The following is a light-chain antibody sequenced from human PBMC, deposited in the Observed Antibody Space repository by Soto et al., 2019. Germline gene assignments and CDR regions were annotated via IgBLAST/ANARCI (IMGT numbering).Light chain of an antibody. Sequence: QAVLTQPPSVSAAPGQKVTISCSGSSSNIGNNYVSWYQQLPGTAPKLLIYDNNKRPSGIPDRFSGSKSGTSATLCITGLQTGDEDDYYCGTWDSSLSAYVFGTGTKLTVL. V-gene: IGLV1-51*01. CDR1: SSNIGNNY. CDR2: DNN. CDR3: GTWDSSLSAYV. J-gene: IGLJ1*01.